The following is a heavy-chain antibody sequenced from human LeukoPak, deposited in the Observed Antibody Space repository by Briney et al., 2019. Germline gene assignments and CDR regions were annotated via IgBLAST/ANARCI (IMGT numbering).Heavy chain of an antibody. CDR3: ARAVAGRIKAPATFDY. D-gene: IGHD6-19*01. CDR2: IIPIFGTA. Sequence: SVKVSCKASGGTFSSYAISWVRQAPGQGLEWMGGIIPIFGTANYAQKFQGRVTITADESTSTAYMELSSLRSEDTAVYYCARAVAGRIKAPATFDYWGQGTLVTVSS. CDR1: GGTFSSYA. V-gene: IGHV1-69*13. J-gene: IGHJ4*02.